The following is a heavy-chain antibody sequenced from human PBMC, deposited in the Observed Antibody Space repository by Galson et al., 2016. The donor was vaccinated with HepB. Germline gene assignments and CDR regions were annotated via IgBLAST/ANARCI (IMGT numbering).Heavy chain of an antibody. D-gene: IGHD5-18*01. Sequence: SLRLSCAASGFTFTGYEFNWVRQAPGKGLEWLSYISKSDSPIYYADSVKGRFTISRDNIKKSLFLEMNSPRAGDTGVYYCARVGTWIHQYFYYMDVWGKGTTVTVSS. V-gene: IGHV3-48*03. CDR1: GFTFTGYE. CDR2: ISKSDSPI. CDR3: ARVGTWIHQYFYYMDV. J-gene: IGHJ6*03.